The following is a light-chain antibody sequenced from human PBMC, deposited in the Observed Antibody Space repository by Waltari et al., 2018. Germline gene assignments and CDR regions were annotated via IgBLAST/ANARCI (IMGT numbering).Light chain of an antibody. Sequence: QSVLTQPPSVSAAPGQKVTISCSGGVSNIGKYYVSWYQHLPQTAPNLLILGKENRPSGSPDRFAGSQPGPSATLGIPGLQTGDEADYYGATWDTRLGAVVLGGGTKLTVL. V-gene: IGLV1-51*01. CDR1: VSNIGKYY. CDR3: ATWDTRLGAVV. J-gene: IGLJ3*02. CDR2: GKE.